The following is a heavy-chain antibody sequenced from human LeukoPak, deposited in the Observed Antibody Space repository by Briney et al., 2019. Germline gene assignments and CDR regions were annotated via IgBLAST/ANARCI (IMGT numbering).Heavy chain of an antibody. Sequence: GGSLRLSCAASGFAFSSYAMSWVRQAPGKGLEWVSIISGSGDNTYYADSMKGRFTVSRDNSKNTLYLQMNSLRAEDTAVYYCAKAHSSSWYYFDYWGQGTLVTVSS. CDR1: GFAFSSYA. CDR3: AKAHSSSWYYFDY. D-gene: IGHD6-13*01. V-gene: IGHV3-23*01. CDR2: ISGSGDNT. J-gene: IGHJ4*02.